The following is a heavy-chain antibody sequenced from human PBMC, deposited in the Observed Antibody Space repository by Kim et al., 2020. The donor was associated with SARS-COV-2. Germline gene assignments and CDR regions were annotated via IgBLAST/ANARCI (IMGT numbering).Heavy chain of an antibody. Sequence: GGSLRLSCAASGFTVSSNYMSWVRQAPGKGLEWVSVIYSGGSTYYADSVKGRFTISRDNSKNTLYLQMNSLRAEDTAVYYCARDRMFTGVSDGSGSYYSYGMDVWGQGTTVTVSS. J-gene: IGHJ6*02. CDR2: IYSGGST. V-gene: IGHV3-66*01. D-gene: IGHD3-10*01. CDR3: ARDRMFTGVSDGSGSYYSYGMDV. CDR1: GFTVSSNY.